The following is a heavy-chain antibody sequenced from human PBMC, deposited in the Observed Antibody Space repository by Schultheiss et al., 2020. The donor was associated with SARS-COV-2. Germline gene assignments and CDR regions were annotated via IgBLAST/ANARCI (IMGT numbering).Heavy chain of an antibody. CDR1: GYTFSDYS. J-gene: IGHJ4*02. CDR2: IKQDGSEK. Sequence: SCKASGYTFSDYSMNWVRQAPGKGLEWVANIKQDGSEKYYVDSVKGRFTISRDNAKNSLYLQMNSLRAEDTAVYYCARNAARLITRAQFDYWGQGTLVTVSS. D-gene: IGHD6-6*01. CDR3: ARNAARLITRAQFDY. V-gene: IGHV3-7*01.